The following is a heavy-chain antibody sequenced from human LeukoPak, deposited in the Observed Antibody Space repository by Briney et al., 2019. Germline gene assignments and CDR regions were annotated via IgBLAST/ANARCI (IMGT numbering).Heavy chain of an antibody. D-gene: IGHD3-10*01. CDR3: ARVRITMVRGVIILDAFDI. Sequence: SETLSLTCAVYGGSFSGYYWSWIRQPPGKGLEWIGEINHSGSTNYNPSLKSRVTISVDTSKNQFSLKLSSVTAADTAVYYCARVRITMVRGVIILDAFDIWGQGTMVTVSS. V-gene: IGHV4-34*01. CDR1: GGSFSGYY. CDR2: INHSGST. J-gene: IGHJ3*02.